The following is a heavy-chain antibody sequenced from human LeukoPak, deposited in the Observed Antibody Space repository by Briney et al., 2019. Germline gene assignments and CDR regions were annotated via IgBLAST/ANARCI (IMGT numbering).Heavy chain of an antibody. CDR3: ARVPGDSGYFYGMDV. CDR2: LASDASIT. Sequence: PGGSLRLSCAASGFTFSGNWMHWIRQPPGKGLVWVSRLASDASITNDADSVKGRFTISRDNAKNTLYLQMNSLTAEDTAVYYCARVPGDSGYFYGMDVWGQGTTVTVSS. CDR1: GFTFSGNW. V-gene: IGHV3-74*01. D-gene: IGHD5-12*01. J-gene: IGHJ6*02.